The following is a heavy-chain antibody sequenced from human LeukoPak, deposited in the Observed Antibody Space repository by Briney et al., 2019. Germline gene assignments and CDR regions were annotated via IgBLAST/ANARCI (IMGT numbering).Heavy chain of an antibody. V-gene: IGHV1-69*05. J-gene: IGHJ4*02. Sequence: GASVKVSXKASGGTFSSYAISWVRQAPGQGLEWMGGIIPIFGTANYAQKFQGRVTITTDESTSTAYMELSSLRSEDTAVYYCARDGASRQCGGDCSTFDSWGRGVLVTVSS. CDR3: ARDGASRQCGGDCSTFDS. CDR1: GGTFSSYA. D-gene: IGHD2-21*01. CDR2: IIPIFGTA.